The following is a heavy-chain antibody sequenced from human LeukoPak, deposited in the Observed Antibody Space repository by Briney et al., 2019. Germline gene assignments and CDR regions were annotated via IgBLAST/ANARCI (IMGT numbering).Heavy chain of an antibody. D-gene: IGHD3-10*01. CDR1: GGSFSVFY. CDR3: ARKEVLWFGDPSGVFDY. CDR2: INHSGST. Sequence: SETLSLTCAVYGGSFSVFYWSWIPPPPGQGLEWMGQINHSGSTNYNPSLKSRVTISVDTSKNQFSLMLSSVTAADTAVYYCARKEVLWFGDPSGVFDYWGQGTLVTVSS. J-gene: IGHJ4*02. V-gene: IGHV4-34*01.